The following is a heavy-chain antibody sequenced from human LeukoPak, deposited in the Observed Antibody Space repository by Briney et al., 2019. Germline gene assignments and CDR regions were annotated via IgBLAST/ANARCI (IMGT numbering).Heavy chain of an antibody. CDR2: ISTDNGDT. D-gene: IGHD3-16*01. J-gene: IGHJ4*02. Sequence: ASVKVSCKSSGYTFTTYGITWVRQAPGQGLEWMGWISTDNGDTSYAQKLQGRVTMTTDTSTSTAYMELRSLRSDDTAVYYCAREGLGELTLDYWGQGTLVTVSS. CDR3: AREGLGELTLDY. V-gene: IGHV1-18*01. CDR1: GYTFTTYG.